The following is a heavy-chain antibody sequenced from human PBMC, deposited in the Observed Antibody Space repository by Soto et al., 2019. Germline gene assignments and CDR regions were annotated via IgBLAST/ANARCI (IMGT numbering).Heavy chain of an antibody. CDR1: VFTFSSYA. V-gene: IGHV3-23*01. CDR3: AKDPVVVAATPGDYFDY. D-gene: IGHD2-15*01. J-gene: IGHJ4*02. CDR2: ISGSGGST. Sequence: GGSLRLSCAASVFTFSSYAMSWVRQAPGKGLEWVSAISGSGGSTYYADSVKGRFTISRDNSKNTLYLQMNSLRAEDTAVYYCAKDPVVVAATPGDYFDYWGQGTLVTVSS.